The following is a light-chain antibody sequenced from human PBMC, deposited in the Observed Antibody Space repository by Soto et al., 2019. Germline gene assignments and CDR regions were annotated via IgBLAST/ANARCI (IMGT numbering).Light chain of an antibody. V-gene: IGLV2-14*01. Sequence: QSVLTQPASVSGSPGQSITISCTGNSSDFGGYNYVSWYQQHPGKAPKLMIYDVRNRASGASNRFSGSKSGNTASLTISGFQAEDEADYYCTSYTSSSTLYVFGTGTKVTVL. CDR3: TSYTSSSTLYV. CDR2: DVR. CDR1: SSDFGGYNY. J-gene: IGLJ1*01.